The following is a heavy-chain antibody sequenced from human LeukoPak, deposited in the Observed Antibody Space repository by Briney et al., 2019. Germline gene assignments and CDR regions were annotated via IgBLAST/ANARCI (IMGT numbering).Heavy chain of an antibody. CDR1: GGSFSDHY. Sequence: SETLSLTCTVYGGSFSDHYWNWIRQPPGKGLEWIGEINHSGTTNYNPSLKSRVTISVDTSKNQFSLNLSSVTAADTAVYYCARRSPGYSYSIDSWGQGTLVTVSS. D-gene: IGHD5-18*01. CDR3: ARRSPGYSYSIDS. V-gene: IGHV4-34*01. CDR2: INHSGTT. J-gene: IGHJ4*02.